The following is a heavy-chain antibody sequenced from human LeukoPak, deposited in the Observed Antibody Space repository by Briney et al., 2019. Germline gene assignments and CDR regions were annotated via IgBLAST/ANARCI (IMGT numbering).Heavy chain of an antibody. V-gene: IGHV3-43*02. CDR3: VRESERSGWFDH. Sequence: GGSLRLSCAAPGLITDDYAIHSVRQAPGKGLEWVSLISGDGGSTFYADSVRGRFTISRDNSKNSLSLQMSSLRSEDTALYFCVRESERSGWFDHGGQGTLVTVSS. CDR2: ISGDGGST. CDR1: GLITDDYA. D-gene: IGHD1-26*01. J-gene: IGHJ5*02.